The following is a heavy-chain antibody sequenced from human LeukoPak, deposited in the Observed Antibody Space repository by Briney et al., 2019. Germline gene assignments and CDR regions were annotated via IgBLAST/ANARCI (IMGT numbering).Heavy chain of an antibody. CDR2: IIPMFGTA. CDR3: ARASMAAAARMTKFDP. J-gene: IGHJ5*02. V-gene: IGHV1-69*13. Sequence: ASVKVSCKSSGGTFSSYAISWVRQAPGQGLEWMGGIIPMFGTANYAQQFEGRVTITADVSTSTAYMELSSLRSEDTAVYYCARASMAAAARMTKFDPWGQGTLVTVSA. D-gene: IGHD6-13*01. CDR1: GGTFSSYA.